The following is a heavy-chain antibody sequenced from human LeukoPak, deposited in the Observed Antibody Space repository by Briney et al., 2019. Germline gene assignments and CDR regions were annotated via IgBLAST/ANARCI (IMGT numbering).Heavy chain of an antibody. CDR2: INPNSGGT. V-gene: IGHV1-2*06. CDR3: ARDLLGILEWSDGFDP. CDR1: GYTFTGYY. D-gene: IGHD3-3*01. Sequence: GASVKVSCKASGYTFTGYYMHWVRQAPGQGLEWMGRINPNSGGTNYAQKFQGRVTMTRDTSISTAYMELSRLRSDDTAAYYCARDLLGILEWSDGFDPWGQGTLVTVSS. J-gene: IGHJ5*02.